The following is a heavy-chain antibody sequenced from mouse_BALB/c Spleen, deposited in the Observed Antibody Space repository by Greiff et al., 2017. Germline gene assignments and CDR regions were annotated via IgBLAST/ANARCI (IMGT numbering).Heavy chain of an antibody. CDR3: ARDYRYGWAWFAY. J-gene: IGHJ3*01. D-gene: IGHD2-14*01. CDR1: GYTFTSYW. CDR2: INPSTGYT. V-gene: IGHV1-7*01. Sequence: QVQLQQSGAELAKPGASVKMSCKASGYTFTSYWMHWVKQRPGQGLEWIGYINPSTGYTEYNQKFKDKATLTADKSSSTAYMQLSSLTSEDSAVYYCARDYRYGWAWFAYWGQGTLVTVSA.